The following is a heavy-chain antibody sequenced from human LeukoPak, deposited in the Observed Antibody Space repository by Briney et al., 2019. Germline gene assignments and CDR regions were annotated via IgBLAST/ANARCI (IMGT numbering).Heavy chain of an antibody. J-gene: IGHJ6*02. CDR2: IWYDGSNK. V-gene: IGHV3-33*01. D-gene: IGHD6-13*01. CDR3: ARPLVAATLYYYGMDV. Sequence: GGSLRLSCAASGFTFSSYGMHWVRQAPGKGLEWVAVIWYDGSNKYYADSVKGRFTISRDNSKNTLYLQMNSLRAEDTAVYYCARPLVAATLYYYGMDVWGQGTTVTVSS. CDR1: GFTFSSYG.